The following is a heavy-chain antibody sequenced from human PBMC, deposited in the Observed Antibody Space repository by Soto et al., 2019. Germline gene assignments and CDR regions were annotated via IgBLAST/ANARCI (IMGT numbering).Heavy chain of an antibody. V-gene: IGHV3-48*02. D-gene: IGHD4-17*01. CDR1: GFTFSSYS. Sequence: PGGSLRLSCAASGFTFSSYSMNWVRQAPGKGLEWVSYISSSSSTIYYADSVKGRFTISRDNAKNSLYLQMNSLRDEDTAVYYCARTRYGDYGVYYYYGMDVWGQGTTVTVSS. CDR2: ISSSSSTI. J-gene: IGHJ6*02. CDR3: ARTRYGDYGVYYYYGMDV.